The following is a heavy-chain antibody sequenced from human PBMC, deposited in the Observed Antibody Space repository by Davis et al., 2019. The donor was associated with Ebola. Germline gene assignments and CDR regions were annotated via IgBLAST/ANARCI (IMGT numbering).Heavy chain of an antibody. D-gene: IGHD3-10*01. J-gene: IGHJ6*02. CDR2: ISGSGGST. V-gene: IGHV3-23*01. Sequence: GESLKISCAASGFTFSSYEMNWVRQAPGKGLEWVSAISGSGGSTYYADSVKGRFTISRDNSKNTLYLQMNSLRAEDTAVYYCAKADYYGSGSYFPYYYYGMDVWGQGTTVTVSS. CDR1: GFTFSSYE. CDR3: AKADYYGSGSYFPYYYYGMDV.